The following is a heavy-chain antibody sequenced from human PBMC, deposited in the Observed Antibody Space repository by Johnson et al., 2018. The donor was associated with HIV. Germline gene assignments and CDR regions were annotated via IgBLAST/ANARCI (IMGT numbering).Heavy chain of an antibody. CDR2: ISGSGGST. CDR1: GFTFSSYA. V-gene: IGHV3-23*04. D-gene: IGHD1-26*01. CDR3: AKDPPGPVGSPDAFDI. J-gene: IGHJ3*02. Sequence: VQLVESGGDVVRPGGSLTLSCAASGFTFSSYAMSWVRQAPGKGLEWVSAISGSGGSTYYADSVKGRFTISSDNSKNTLYLQMNSLRAEDTAVYYCAKDPPGPVGSPDAFDIWGQGTMVTVSS.